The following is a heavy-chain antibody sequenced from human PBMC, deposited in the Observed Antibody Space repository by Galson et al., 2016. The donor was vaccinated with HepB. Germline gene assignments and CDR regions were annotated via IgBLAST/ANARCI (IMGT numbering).Heavy chain of an antibody. CDR1: GYTFTNYY. D-gene: IGHD2-15*01. CDR2: LNPSGGGT. J-gene: IGHJ6*02. CDR3: VRGGYYYYAMDV. Sequence: SVKVSCKASGYTFTNYYIYWVRQAPGQGLEWMGLLNPSGGGTSYPQKFQGRVTMTRDTSTSTVNVELSSLTSEDTAVYYCVRGGYYYYAMDVWGQGTTVTVSS. V-gene: IGHV1-46*01.